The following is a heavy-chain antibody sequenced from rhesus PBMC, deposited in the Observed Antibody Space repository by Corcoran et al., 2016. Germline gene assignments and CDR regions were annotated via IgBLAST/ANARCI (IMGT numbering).Heavy chain of an antibody. D-gene: IGHD2-15*01. J-gene: IGHJ4*01. CDR2: ITYSGST. V-gene: IGHV4-122*02. CDR3: ARESPIVVVLTAPAY. CDR1: GGSISSGYYY. Sequence: QVQLQESGPGLVKPSETLSLTCAVSGGSISSGYYYWSWLRPPPRQGLEWLGYITYSGSTSYNPSLKSRVTISRDTSKNQFSLKLSSVTAADTAVYYCARESPIVVVLTAPAYWGQGVLVTVSS.